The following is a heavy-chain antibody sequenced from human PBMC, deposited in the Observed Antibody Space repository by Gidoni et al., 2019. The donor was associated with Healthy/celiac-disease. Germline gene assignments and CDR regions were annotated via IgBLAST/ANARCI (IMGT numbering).Heavy chain of an antibody. CDR3: ARTLAYCGGDCYPDAFDI. CDR1: GGSISSYS. CDR2: IYYSGST. V-gene: IGHV4-59*01. Sequence: QVQLQESGPGLVKPSETLSLTCTVSGGSISSYSWSWIRQPPGKGLKWIGYIYYSGSTNYNPSLKSRVTISVDTSKNQFSLKLSSVTAADTAVYYCARTLAYCGGDCYPDAFDIWGQGTMVTVSS. J-gene: IGHJ3*02. D-gene: IGHD2-21*02.